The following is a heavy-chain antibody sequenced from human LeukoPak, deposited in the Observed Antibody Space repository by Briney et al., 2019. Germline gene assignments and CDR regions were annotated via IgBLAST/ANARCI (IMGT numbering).Heavy chain of an antibody. CDR2: IFLSGST. D-gene: IGHD2-2*01. Sequence: SETLSLTCTVSGGSMSSGGYSWSWIRQPPGKGLEWIGYIFLSGSTYYSPSLKSRVTMSVDRSKNQFSLRLSSVTAADTAVYYCARSSTSPLDAFDIWGQGTMVTVSS. J-gene: IGHJ3*02. V-gene: IGHV4-30-2*01. CDR1: GGSMSSGGYS. CDR3: ARSSTSPLDAFDI.